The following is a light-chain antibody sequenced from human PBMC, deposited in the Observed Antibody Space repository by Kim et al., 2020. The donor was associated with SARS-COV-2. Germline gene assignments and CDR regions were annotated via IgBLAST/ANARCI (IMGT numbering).Light chain of an antibody. CDR1: QGISTS. CDR2: TTS. V-gene: IGKV1-9*01. CDR3: QQFYFYPRT. Sequence: ASIGDRVTIACLAVQGISTSVAWYQQKPGKAPMLLICTTSTLQSGVPSRFSGSGSGTDFTLTISSLQPEVFSTYYCQQFYFYPRTFGQGTKVDIK. J-gene: IGKJ1*01.